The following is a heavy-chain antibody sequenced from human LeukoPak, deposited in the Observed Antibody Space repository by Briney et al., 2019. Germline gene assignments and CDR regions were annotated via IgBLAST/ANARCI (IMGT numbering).Heavy chain of an antibody. CDR3: AKVPNSGNYYYFDY. CDR1: GFTFSSYG. J-gene: IGHJ4*02. D-gene: IGHD1-26*01. Sequence: GRSLRLSCAASGFTFSSYGMHWVRQAPGKGLEWVAVISYDGSNKYYADSVKGRFTISRDNSKNALYLQMNSLRAEDTAVYFCAKVPNSGNYYYFDYWGQGTPVTVSS. V-gene: IGHV3-30*18. CDR2: ISYDGSNK.